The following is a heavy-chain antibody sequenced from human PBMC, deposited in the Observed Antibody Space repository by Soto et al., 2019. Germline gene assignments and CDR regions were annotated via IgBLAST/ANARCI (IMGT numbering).Heavy chain of an antibody. V-gene: IGHV4-59*01. D-gene: IGHD3-10*01. Sequence: SGSLSLTVTDAGGSNSSYYRSWIRQPPGKGLEWIGYIYYSGSTNYNPSLKSRVTISVDTSKNQFSLKLSSVTAADTAVYYCARGPVSLDVGLLYWFDPWGQGPLVTV. J-gene: IGHJ5*02. CDR3: ARGPVSLDVGLLYWFDP. CDR2: IYYSGST. CDR1: GGSNSSYY.